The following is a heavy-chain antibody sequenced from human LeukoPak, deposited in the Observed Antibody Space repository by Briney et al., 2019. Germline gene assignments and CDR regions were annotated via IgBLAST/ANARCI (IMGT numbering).Heavy chain of an antibody. J-gene: IGHJ3*02. Sequence: GGSLRLSCAASGFTFSSYAMHWVRQAPGKGLEWVAVISYDGSNKYYADSVKGRFTISRDNAKNSLYLQMNSLRAEDTAVYYCARDPGLTTFSQGAFDIWGQGTMVTVSS. V-gene: IGHV3-30-3*01. CDR1: GFTFSSYA. D-gene: IGHD3-9*01. CDR3: ARDPGLTTFSQGAFDI. CDR2: ISYDGSNK.